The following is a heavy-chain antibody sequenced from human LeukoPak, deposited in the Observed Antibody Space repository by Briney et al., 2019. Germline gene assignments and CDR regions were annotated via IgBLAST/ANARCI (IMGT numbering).Heavy chain of an antibody. V-gene: IGHV3-11*04. D-gene: IGHD1-20*01. CDR1: GFTFSDYH. CDR2: ISSSGSNI. Sequence: PGGSLRLSCAASGFTFSDYHMSWIRQAPGKGLEWVSYISSSGSNIYYADSVKGRFTMSRDNAKNSLSLQMNSLRAEDTAVYYCARRSITGTPSNWFDPWGQGTLVTVSS. CDR3: ARRSITGTPSNWFDP. J-gene: IGHJ5*02.